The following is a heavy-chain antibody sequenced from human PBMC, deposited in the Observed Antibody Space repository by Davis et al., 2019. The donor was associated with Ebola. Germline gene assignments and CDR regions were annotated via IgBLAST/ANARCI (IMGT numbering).Heavy chain of an antibody. V-gene: IGHV7-4-1*02. CDR1: GYPFTDFA. CDR2: ITTNTASP. CDR3: ARGMGELALN. Sequence: ASVKVSCKASGYPFTDFAINWLRQAPGQRFEWLGWITTNTASPTYARGFSERFVFSLDTSINTAFLQINNLRAEDTAIYYCARGMGELALNWGQGTLVTVSS. J-gene: IGHJ4*02. D-gene: IGHD3-16*01.